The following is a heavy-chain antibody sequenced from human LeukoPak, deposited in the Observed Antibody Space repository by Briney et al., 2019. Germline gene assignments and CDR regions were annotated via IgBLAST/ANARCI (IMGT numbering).Heavy chain of an antibody. D-gene: IGHD1-7*01. V-gene: IGHV4-39*01. CDR1: GGSISSGDYY. J-gene: IGHJ4*02. CDR2: VYYSGDT. Sequence: SETLSLTCTVSGGSISSGDYYWSWIRQPPGKGLEWIASVYYSGDTWYNPSLKSRVTISVDTSKNQFSLKVTSVTAADTSVYYCARLPELLNDPFDYWGQGTLVTVSS. CDR3: ARLPELLNDPFDY.